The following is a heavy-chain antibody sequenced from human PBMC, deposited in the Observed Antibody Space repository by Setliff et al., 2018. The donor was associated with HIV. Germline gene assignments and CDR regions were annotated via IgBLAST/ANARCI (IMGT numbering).Heavy chain of an antibody. Sequence: SVKVSCKASGDTFSNSALTWVRQAPGQGLEWMGGSIPLFGTVTYAQRFQGRVTITTDELMTTAYMELNSLRSEDTAVYYCASGSGYCRNGVCYIGVHKNPDKYYFDYWGQGTLVTVSS. J-gene: IGHJ4*02. V-gene: IGHV1-69*05. D-gene: IGHD2-8*01. CDR2: SIPLFGTV. CDR3: ASGSGYCRNGVCYIGVHKNPDKYYFDY. CDR1: GDTFSNSA.